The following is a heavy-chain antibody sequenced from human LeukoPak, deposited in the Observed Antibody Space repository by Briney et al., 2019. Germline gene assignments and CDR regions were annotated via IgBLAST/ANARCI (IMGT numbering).Heavy chain of an antibody. CDR1: GGSISSYY. V-gene: IGHV4-4*07. J-gene: IGHJ3*02. CDR3: ARDSPRYCSGGSCYSYMSAFDI. Sequence: PSETLSLTCTVSGGSISSYYWSWIRQPAGKGLEWIVRIYTSGSTNYNPSLKSRVTMSVDTSKNQFSLKLSSVTAADTAVYYCARDSPRYCSGGSCYSYMSAFDIWGQGTMVTVSS. D-gene: IGHD2-15*01. CDR2: IYTSGST.